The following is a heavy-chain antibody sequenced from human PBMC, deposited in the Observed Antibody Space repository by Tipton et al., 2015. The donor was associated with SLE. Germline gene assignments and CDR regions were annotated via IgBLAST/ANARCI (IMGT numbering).Heavy chain of an antibody. CDR1: VGSISSYY. J-gene: IGHJ5*02. D-gene: IGHD2-15*01. Sequence: TLSLTCTVSVGSISSYYWSWIRQPPGKGLEWIGYIYYSGSTNYNPSLKSRVTMSVEASKSQFSLKLRSVTAADTAIYYCARNLGGNWFDPWGQGTLVTVSS. CDR2: IYYSGST. CDR3: ARNLGGNWFDP. V-gene: IGHV4-59*01.